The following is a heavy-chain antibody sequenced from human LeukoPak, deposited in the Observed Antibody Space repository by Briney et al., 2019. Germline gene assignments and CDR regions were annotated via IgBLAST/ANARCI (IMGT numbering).Heavy chain of an antibody. Sequence: PGGSLRLSCAASGFTFSSYWMSWVRQAPGKGLEWVANIKQDGSEKYYVDSVKGRFTTSRDNAKNSLYLQMNSLRAEDTAVYYCARDSGYSYGLSLDYWGQGTLVTVSS. CDR2: IKQDGSEK. V-gene: IGHV3-7*01. J-gene: IGHJ4*02. D-gene: IGHD5-18*01. CDR1: GFTFSSYW. CDR3: ARDSGYSYGLSLDY.